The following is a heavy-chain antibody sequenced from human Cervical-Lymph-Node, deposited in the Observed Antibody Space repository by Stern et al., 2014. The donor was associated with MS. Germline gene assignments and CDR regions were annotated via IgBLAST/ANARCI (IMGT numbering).Heavy chain of an antibody. Sequence: VQLVQSGGGLVQPGGSLRLSCAASGFTFSSYWVHWVRQVPGKGPVWVSRINGDGSRTSYADPVKGRFTISRDNAKNTLYMQMNSLRAEDTAVYYCASYGENYNYYGLDVWGQGTTVTVSS. J-gene: IGHJ6*02. D-gene: IGHD3-10*01. V-gene: IGHV3-74*02. CDR2: INGDGSRT. CDR1: GFTFSSYW. CDR3: ASYGENYNYYGLDV.